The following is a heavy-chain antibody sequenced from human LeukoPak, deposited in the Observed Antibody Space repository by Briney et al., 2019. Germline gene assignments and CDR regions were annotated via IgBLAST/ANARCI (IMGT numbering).Heavy chain of an antibody. CDR1: GFTFNRNA. V-gene: IGHV3-23*01. D-gene: IGHD3-22*01. Sequence: GGSLRLSCAASGFTFNRNAISWVRQAPGKGLEWVSTIGGSGDKTFYADSVKGRFTISRDTATNTLYLQMSSLRAEDTAIFYCAKTQGYYDYWGQGTLVTVSS. CDR3: AKTQGYYDY. CDR2: IGGSGDKT. J-gene: IGHJ4*02.